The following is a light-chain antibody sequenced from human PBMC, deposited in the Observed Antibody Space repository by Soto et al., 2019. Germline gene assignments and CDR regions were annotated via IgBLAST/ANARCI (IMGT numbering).Light chain of an antibody. V-gene: IGLV6-57*04. CDR2: EDN. CDR1: SGSIASNY. CDR3: QSYDSSNQV. Sequence: NFMLTQPHSVSESPGKTVTISCTRSSGSIASNYVQWYQQRPGSAPTTVIYEDNQRPSGVPDRFSGSIDSSSNSASLTISGLKTVDEADYYCQSYDSSNQVFGGGTKVTVL. J-gene: IGLJ3*02.